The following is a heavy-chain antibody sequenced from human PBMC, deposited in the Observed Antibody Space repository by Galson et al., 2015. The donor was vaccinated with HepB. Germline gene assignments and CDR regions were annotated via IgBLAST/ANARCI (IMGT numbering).Heavy chain of an antibody. CDR3: AKVFPEKTDGWYRQALYYFDS. D-gene: IGHD6-19*01. CDR2: ITPSGDNT. Sequence: SLRLSCAASGFTFRYYAMSWVRQAPGKGLEWVSAITPSGDNTYSADSMKGRFTISRDNSKTTLFLQMNSLRADDTAIYFCAKVFPEKTDGWYRQALYYFDSWGHGTRVTVSS. CDR1: GFTFRYYA. J-gene: IGHJ4*01. V-gene: IGHV3-23*01.